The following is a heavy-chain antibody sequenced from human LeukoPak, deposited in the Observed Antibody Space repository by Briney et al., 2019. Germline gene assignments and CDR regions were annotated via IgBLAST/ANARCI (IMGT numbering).Heavy chain of an antibody. CDR1: GFSFSDYY. CDR2: ISSSGDTM. V-gene: IGHV3-11*04. CDR3: ARVMGNYASDY. Sequence: GGSLRLSRAASGFSFSDYYMIWIRQAPGKGLEWVSYISSSGDTMSYADSVKGRFIISRDNAKNSLYLQMSSLRAEDAAIYYCARVMGNYASDYWGQGALVTVSS. J-gene: IGHJ4*02. D-gene: IGHD1-7*01.